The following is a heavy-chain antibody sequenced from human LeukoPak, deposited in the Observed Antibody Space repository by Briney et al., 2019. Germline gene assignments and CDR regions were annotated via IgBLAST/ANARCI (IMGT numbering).Heavy chain of an antibody. CDR1: GYSISSGYS. CDR2: IYHSGST. Sequence: SETLSLTCVVSGYSISSGYSWGWIRQPPGKGLEWIGSIYHSGSTYYNPSLKSRITISVDTSKNHFSLKLSSVTAADTAVYCCARDRDIVVVPAVRFDYWGQGTLVTVSS. CDR3: ARDRDIVVVPAVRFDY. D-gene: IGHD2-2*01. J-gene: IGHJ4*02. V-gene: IGHV4-38-2*02.